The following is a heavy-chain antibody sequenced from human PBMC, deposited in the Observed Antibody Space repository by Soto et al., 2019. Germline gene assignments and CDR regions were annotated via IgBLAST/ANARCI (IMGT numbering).Heavy chain of an antibody. Sequence: SETLSLTCTVSGGSISSYYWSWIRQPPGKGLEWIGYIYYSGSTNYNPSLKSRVTISVDTSKNQFSLKLSSVTAADTAVYYCARDFGGFDPWGQGTLVTVSS. V-gene: IGHV4-59*12. CDR3: ARDFGGFDP. CDR2: IYYSGST. D-gene: IGHD3-3*01. CDR1: GGSISSYY. J-gene: IGHJ5*02.